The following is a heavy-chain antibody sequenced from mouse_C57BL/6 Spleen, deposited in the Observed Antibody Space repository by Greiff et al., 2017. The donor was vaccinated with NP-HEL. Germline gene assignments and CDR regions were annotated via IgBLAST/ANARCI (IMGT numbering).Heavy chain of an antibody. CDR2: ISSGSSTL. CDR1: GFTFSDYG. J-gene: IGHJ3*01. Sequence: EVQLVESGGGLVKPGGSLKLSCAASGFTFSDYGMHWVRQAPEKGLEWVAYISSGSSTLYYADTVKGRFTISRDNAKNTLFLQMASLRAEDTAMYYCARAWGAWFAYWGQGTLVTVSA. CDR3: ARAWGAWFAY. V-gene: IGHV5-17*01.